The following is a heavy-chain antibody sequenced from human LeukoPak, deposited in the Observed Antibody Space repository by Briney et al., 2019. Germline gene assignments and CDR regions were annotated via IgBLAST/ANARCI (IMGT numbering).Heavy chain of an antibody. D-gene: IGHD2-15*01. V-gene: IGHV1-69-2*01. J-gene: IGHJ4*02. CDR2: VDPEDGET. CDR1: GYTFTDYY. Sequence: ASVKVSXKVSGYTFTDYYMHWVQQAPGKGLEWMGLVDPEDGETIYAEKFQGRVTITADTSTDTAYMELSSLRSEDTAVYYCATGRYCSGGSCYLDYWGQGTLVTVSS. CDR3: ATGRYCSGGSCYLDY.